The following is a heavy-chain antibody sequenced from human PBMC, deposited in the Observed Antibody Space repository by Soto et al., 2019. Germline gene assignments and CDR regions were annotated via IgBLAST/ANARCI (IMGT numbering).Heavy chain of an antibody. V-gene: IGHV3-30*18. CDR2: ISYDGSNK. D-gene: IGHD3-16*01. Sequence: QVQLVESGGGVVQPGRSLRLSCAASGFTFSSYGMHWVRQAQGKGLEWVAAISYDGSNKYYADSVKGRFTISRDNSKNTLYLQMNSLRAEDTAVYYCAKELGGGFDYRGQGTLVTVSS. CDR3: AKELGGGFDY. CDR1: GFTFSSYG. J-gene: IGHJ4*02.